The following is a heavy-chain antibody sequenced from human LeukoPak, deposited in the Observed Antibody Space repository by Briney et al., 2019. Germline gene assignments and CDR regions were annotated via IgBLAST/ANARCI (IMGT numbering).Heavy chain of an antibody. J-gene: IGHJ6*03. D-gene: IGHD2-2*01. CDR1: GFTFSSYS. Sequence: GGSLRLSCAASGFTFSSYSMNWVRQAPGKGLEWVSSISSSSSYIYYADSVKGRFTISRDNAKNSLYLQMNSLRAEDTAVYYSARVNIVVVPAAITDYYYYMDVWGKGTTVTVSS. CDR2: ISSSSSYI. V-gene: IGHV3-21*01. CDR3: ARVNIVVVPAAITDYYYYMDV.